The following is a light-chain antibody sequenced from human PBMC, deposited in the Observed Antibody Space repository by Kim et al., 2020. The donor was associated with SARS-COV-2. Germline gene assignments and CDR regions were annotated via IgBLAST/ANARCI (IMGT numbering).Light chain of an antibody. V-gene: IGLV3-10*01. Sequence: SYELTQPPSVSVSPGQTAMITCSGDALPKQYAYCYHPHSRQAPVLVIYEDCKRPSGIPERFSGSSSWTMSTFTLRWAQVYVEADYYFYSTDPTAILLVF. CDR1: ALPKQY. J-gene: IGLJ2*01. CDR2: EDC. CDR3: YSTDPTAILLV.